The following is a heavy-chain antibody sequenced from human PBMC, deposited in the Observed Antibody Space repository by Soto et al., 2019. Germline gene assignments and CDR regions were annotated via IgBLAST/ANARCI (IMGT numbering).Heavy chain of an antibody. D-gene: IGHD6-19*01. J-gene: IGHJ4*02. V-gene: IGHV3-21*01. Sequence: PGGSLRLSCAASGFTFSNYSMIWVRQAPGKGLEWVSSISSSSNYRHYADSVKGRFTISRDNAKNSLFLQMNSLRAEDTAVYYCARMMMRIAVPGNPPDYLGQGTLVTVSS. CDR2: ISSSSNYR. CDR1: GFTFSNYS. CDR3: ARMMMRIAVPGNPPDY.